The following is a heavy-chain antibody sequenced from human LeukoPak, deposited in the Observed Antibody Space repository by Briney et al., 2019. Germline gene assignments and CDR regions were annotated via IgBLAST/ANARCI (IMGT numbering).Heavy chain of an antibody. Sequence: ASVKVSCKVSGYTLTELSVHWVRQAPGKGLEWMGGFDPEDGETIYAQKFQGRVTMTEDTSTDTAYMELSSLRSEDTAVYYCATELIISADSNYWGQGTLVTVSS. J-gene: IGHJ4*02. CDR3: ATELIISADSNY. V-gene: IGHV1-24*01. CDR2: FDPEDGET. D-gene: IGHD2-15*01. CDR1: GYTLTELS.